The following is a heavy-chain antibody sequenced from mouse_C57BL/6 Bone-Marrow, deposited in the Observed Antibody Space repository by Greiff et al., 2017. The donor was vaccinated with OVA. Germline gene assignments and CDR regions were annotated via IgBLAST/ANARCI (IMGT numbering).Heavy chain of an antibody. J-gene: IGHJ2*01. CDR3: ASPSRGYYFDY. Sequence: QVQLQQSGAELARPGASVKLSCKASGYTFTSYGISWVKQRTGQGLEWIGEIYPRSGNTYYNEKFKGKATLTADKSSSTAYMELRSLTSEDSAGYFCASPSRGYYFDYWGQGTTLTVSS. CDR2: IYPRSGNT. CDR1: GYTFTSYG. V-gene: IGHV1-81*01.